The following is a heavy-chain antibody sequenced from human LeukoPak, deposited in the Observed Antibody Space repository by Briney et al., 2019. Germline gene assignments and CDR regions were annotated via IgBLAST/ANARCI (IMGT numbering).Heavy chain of an antibody. J-gene: IGHJ6*02. D-gene: IGHD2-15*01. CDR1: GFTFSSYA. CDR3: AKSKVVEGYYGMDV. Sequence: PGGSLRLSCAASGFTFSSYAMSWVRQAPGKGLEWVSAISGSGGSTYYADSVKGRFTISRDNSKNTLYLQMNSLRAEDTAVYYCAKSKVVEGYYGMDVWGQGTTVTVSS. V-gene: IGHV3-23*01. CDR2: ISGSGGST.